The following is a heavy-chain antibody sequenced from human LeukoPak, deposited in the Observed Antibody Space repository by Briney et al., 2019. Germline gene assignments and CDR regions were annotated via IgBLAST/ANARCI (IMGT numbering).Heavy chain of an antibody. J-gene: IGHJ4*02. CDR1: GFTFSSYD. CDR2: IRYDGSNK. CDR3: VNRYFDY. Sequence: PGGSLRLSCAASGFTFSSYDMHWVRQAPGKGLEWVAFIRYDGSNKYYTDSVKGRFTISRDDSKNTLYLQMNTLRPEDTAVYYCVNRYFDYWGQGTLVTVSS. V-gene: IGHV3-30*02.